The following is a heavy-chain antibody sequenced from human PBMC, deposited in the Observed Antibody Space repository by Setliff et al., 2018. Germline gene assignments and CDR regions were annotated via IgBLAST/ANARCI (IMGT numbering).Heavy chain of an antibody. Sequence: SETLSLTCTVSGGSISSYYWSWIRQPPGKGLEWIGYIHISGSTNYNPSLKSRVTISGDTSKNQFSLKLSSVTAADTAVYYCAREGVHTRSSTDYHYYMDLWGKGTTVTVSS. V-gene: IGHV4-4*08. D-gene: IGHD1-26*01. CDR2: IHISGST. J-gene: IGHJ6*03. CDR1: GGSISSYY. CDR3: AREGVHTRSSTDYHYYMDL.